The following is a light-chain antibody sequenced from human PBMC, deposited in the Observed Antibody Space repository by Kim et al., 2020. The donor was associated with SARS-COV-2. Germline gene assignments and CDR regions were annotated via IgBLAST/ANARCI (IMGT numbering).Light chain of an antibody. J-gene: IGKJ1*01. V-gene: IGKV1-27*01. Sequence: ESVGDRVPITCRRSQDISNYLAWFQLKPRKAPKLLIYATSALQPGVPSRFSGRGSGTDFTLTVTSLQPEDVATYYCQKCDSAPWTFGQGTKVDIK. CDR1: QDISNY. CDR3: QKCDSAPWT. CDR2: ATS.